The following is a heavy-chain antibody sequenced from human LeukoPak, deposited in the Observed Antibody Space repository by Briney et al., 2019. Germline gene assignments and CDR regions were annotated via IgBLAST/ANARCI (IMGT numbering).Heavy chain of an antibody. CDR2: MNPNSGNT. CDR1: GYTFTSYD. CDR3: ARGRRSSWMFGP. Sequence: ASVKVSCKASGYTFTSYDINWVRQATGQGLEWMGWMNPNSGNTGYAQKFQGRVTMTRNTSISTAYMELSSLRSEDTAVYYCARGRRSSWMFGPWGQGTLVTVSS. J-gene: IGHJ5*02. D-gene: IGHD6-13*01. V-gene: IGHV1-8*01.